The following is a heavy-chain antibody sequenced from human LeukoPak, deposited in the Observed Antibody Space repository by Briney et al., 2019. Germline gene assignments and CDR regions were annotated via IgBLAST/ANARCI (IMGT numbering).Heavy chain of an antibody. J-gene: IGHJ3*02. Sequence: KPSEALSLTCSVSGDSISSYYWSWIRQPPGKGLEWIGYIHYSGSTNYNPSLKSRVTISVDTSKNQFSLKLSSVTAADTAVYYCARVAGGSYYTAFDIWGQGTMVTVSS. CDR3: ARVAGGSYYTAFDI. V-gene: IGHV4-59*01. CDR1: GDSISSYY. D-gene: IGHD1-26*01. CDR2: IHYSGST.